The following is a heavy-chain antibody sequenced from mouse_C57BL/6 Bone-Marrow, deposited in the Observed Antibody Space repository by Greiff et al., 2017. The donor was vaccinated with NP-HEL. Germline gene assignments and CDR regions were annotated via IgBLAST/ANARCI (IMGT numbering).Heavy chain of an antibody. CDR1: GFTFSSYA. V-gene: IGHV5-9-1*02. CDR3: TRGDYYGSSYEFAY. D-gene: IGHD1-1*01. CDR2: ISSGGDYI. J-gene: IGHJ3*01. Sequence: EVMLVESGEGLVKPGGSLKLSCAASGFTFSSYAMSWVRQTPEKRLEWVAYISSGGDYIYYADTVKGRFTISRDNARNTLYLQMSSLKSEDTAMYYCTRGDYYGSSYEFAYWGQGTLVTVSA.